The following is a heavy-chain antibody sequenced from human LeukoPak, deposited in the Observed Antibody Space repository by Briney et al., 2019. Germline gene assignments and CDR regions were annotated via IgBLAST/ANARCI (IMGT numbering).Heavy chain of an antibody. D-gene: IGHD6-13*01. CDR2: LSSSGGST. J-gene: IGHJ4*02. V-gene: IGHV3-23*01. CDR1: GFTFSNYA. Sequence: RAGGSLRLSCAASGFTFSNYAMSWVRQAPGKGLEWVSTLSSSGGSTYYADSVKGRFTISRDNSKNTLYLQMNSLRAEDTAVYYCAKPGPYSSSWFLFDYWGQGTLVTVSS. CDR3: AKPGPYSSSWFLFDY.